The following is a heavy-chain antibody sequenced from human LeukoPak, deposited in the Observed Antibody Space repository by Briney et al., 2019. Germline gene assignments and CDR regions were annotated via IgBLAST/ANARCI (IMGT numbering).Heavy chain of an antibody. CDR1: GFTFSSYW. D-gene: IGHD5-18*01. CDR2: ISGSGGST. CDR3: ARGQLSVFDYGMDV. V-gene: IGHV3-23*01. Sequence: GGSLRLSCAASGFTFSSYWMSWVRQAPGKGLEWVSAISGSGGSTYYADSVKGRFTISRDNSKNTLYLQMNSLRAEDTAVYYCARGQLSVFDYGMDVWGQGTTVTVSS. J-gene: IGHJ6*02.